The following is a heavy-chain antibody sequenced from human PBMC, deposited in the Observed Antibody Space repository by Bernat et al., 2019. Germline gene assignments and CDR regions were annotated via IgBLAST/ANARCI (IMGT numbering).Heavy chain of an antibody. J-gene: IGHJ4*02. CDR1: GRSISSSSYY. V-gene: IGHV4-39*01. Sequence: QLQLQESGPGLVKPSETLSLTCTVSGRSISSSSYYWGWIRQPPGKGLEWIGSIYYSGSTYYNPSLKTRVTISVDTSKNQFSLMLSSVTDADTAVYYCARGLSGWYEGGYFDYWGQGTLVTVAS. CDR2: IYYSGST. CDR3: ARGLSGWYEGGYFDY. D-gene: IGHD6-19*01.